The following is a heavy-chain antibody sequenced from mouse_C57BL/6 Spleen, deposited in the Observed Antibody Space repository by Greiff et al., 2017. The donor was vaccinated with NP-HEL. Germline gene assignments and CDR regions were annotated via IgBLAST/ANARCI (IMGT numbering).Heavy chain of an antibody. J-gene: IGHJ4*01. CDR2: IYPGDGDT. V-gene: IGHV1-82*01. D-gene: IGHD1-1*01. CDR1: GYAFSSSW. Sequence: VKLVESGPELVKPGASVKISCKASGYAFSSSWMNWVKQRPGKGLEWIGRIYPGDGDTNYNGKFKGKATLTADKSSSTAYMQLSSLTSEDSAVYFCARGITTEGYAMDYWGQGTSVTVSS. CDR3: ARGITTEGYAMDY.